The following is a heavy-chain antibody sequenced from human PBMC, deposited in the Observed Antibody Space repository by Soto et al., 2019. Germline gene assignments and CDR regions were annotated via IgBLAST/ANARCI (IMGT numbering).Heavy chain of an antibody. CDR3: ARLASETYYDFWSGYYTWFDP. CDR2: IYYSGST. Sequence: SETLSLTCTVSGGSISSYYWSWIRQPPGKGLEWIGYIYYSGSTNYNPSLKSRVTISVDTSKNQFSLKLSSVTAADTAVYYCARLASETYYDFWSGYYTWFDPWGQGTLVTVSS. V-gene: IGHV4-59*08. CDR1: GGSISSYY. J-gene: IGHJ5*02. D-gene: IGHD3-3*01.